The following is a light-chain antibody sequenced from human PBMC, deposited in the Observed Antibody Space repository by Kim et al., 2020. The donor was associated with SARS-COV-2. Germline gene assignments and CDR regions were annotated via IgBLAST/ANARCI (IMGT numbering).Light chain of an antibody. J-gene: IGKJ4*01. CDR3: QQYKNWPLT. CDR2: GAF. CDR1: PSVSNN. V-gene: IGKV3-15*01. Sequence: EIVMTQSPATLSVSPGERATLSCRASPSVSNNLAWYQQKPGQAPRLLIYGAFTRATGIPARFSGSGSGTEFTLTISSLQSEDFAVYYCQQYKNWPLTFGGGTKVDIK.